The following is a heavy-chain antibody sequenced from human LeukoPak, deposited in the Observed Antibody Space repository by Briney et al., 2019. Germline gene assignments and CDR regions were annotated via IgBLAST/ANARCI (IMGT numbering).Heavy chain of an antibody. CDR2: IIPILGIA. J-gene: IGHJ3*02. V-gene: IGHV1-69*02. D-gene: IGHD2-2*01. Sequence: SVKVSCKASGGTFSSYTISWVRQAPGQGLEWMGRIIPILGIANYAQKFQGRVTTTADKSTSTAYMELSSLRSEDTAVYYCASPRALYCSSTSCQTANGAFDIWGQGTMVTVSS. CDR1: GGTFSSYT. CDR3: ASPRALYCSSTSCQTANGAFDI.